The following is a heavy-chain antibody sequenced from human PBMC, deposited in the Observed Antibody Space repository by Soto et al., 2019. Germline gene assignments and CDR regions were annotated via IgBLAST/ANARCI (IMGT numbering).Heavy chain of an antibody. CDR3: ARSEATALDY. Sequence: QVQLQESGPGLLKPSGTLSLTCTVSGDSMSSSNWWNWVRQPPGKGLEWIGEAHHSGRTNYNPSLKSRVTISVDRSQNHFSLLLTSVTAADPAVYYCARSEATALDYWGQGTLVTVSS. J-gene: IGHJ4*02. CDR1: GDSMSSSNW. CDR2: AHHSGRT. V-gene: IGHV4-4*02.